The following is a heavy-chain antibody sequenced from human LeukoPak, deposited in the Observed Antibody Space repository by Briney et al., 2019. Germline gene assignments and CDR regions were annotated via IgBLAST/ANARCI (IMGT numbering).Heavy chain of an antibody. CDR3: AREDCHYDSSGYCEN. V-gene: IGHV1-69*05. D-gene: IGHD3-22*01. Sequence: ASVKVSCKASGGTFSSYAISWVRQAPGQGLEWMGGIIPIFGTANYAQKFQGRVTITTDESTSTAYMELSSLRSEDTAVYYCAREDCHYDSSGYCENWGQGTLVTVSS. J-gene: IGHJ4*02. CDR1: GGTFSSYA. CDR2: IIPIFGTA.